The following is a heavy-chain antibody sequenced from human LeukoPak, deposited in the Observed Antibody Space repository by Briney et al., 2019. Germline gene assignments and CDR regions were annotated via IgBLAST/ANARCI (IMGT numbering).Heavy chain of an antibody. CDR1: GFTFSSYA. Sequence: GRSLRLSCVASGFTFSSYAMFWVRQAPGKGLEWVALISYDGSHKYYADTVKGRFTISRDNAKNSLYLQMNSLRAEDTAVYYCARPYYYSSGSLPYWGQGTLVTVSS. J-gene: IGHJ4*02. V-gene: IGHV3-30*04. D-gene: IGHD3-10*01. CDR2: ISYDGSHK. CDR3: ARPYYYSSGSLPY.